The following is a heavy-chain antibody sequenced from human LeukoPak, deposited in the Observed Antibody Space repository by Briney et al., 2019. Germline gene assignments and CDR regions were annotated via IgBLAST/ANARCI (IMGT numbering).Heavy chain of an antibody. CDR1: GFTVNAQY. CDR2: IYSGGGT. J-gene: IGHJ6*02. V-gene: IGHV3-53*01. Sequence: PGGSLRLSCAASGFTVNAQYMSWVRQAPGKGLEWVSVIYSGGGTYYAHSVSGRFTMSRDNSKNALFLQLNSLRAEDTAVYCCVSHYGMDVWGQGTTVTVSS. CDR3: VSHYGMDV.